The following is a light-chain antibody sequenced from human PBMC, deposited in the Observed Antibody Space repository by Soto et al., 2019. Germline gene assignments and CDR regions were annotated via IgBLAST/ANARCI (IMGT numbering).Light chain of an antibody. Sequence: DIQMTQSPSTLYASVGDRVTITCRASQSISSCLAWYQQKPGKAPKLLIYKASSLGSGVPSRFSGSGSGTEFTLTISSLQAEDFAIYYCQQYNSHSSYTFGQGTKLEIK. J-gene: IGKJ2*01. CDR1: QSISSC. CDR3: QQYNSHSSYT. V-gene: IGKV1-5*03. CDR2: KAS.